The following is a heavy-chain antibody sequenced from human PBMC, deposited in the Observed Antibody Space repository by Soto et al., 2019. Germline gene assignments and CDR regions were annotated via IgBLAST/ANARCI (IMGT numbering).Heavy chain of an antibody. V-gene: IGHV3-33*01. CDR1: GFTFSSYG. D-gene: IGHD3-3*01. J-gene: IGHJ6*02. Sequence: GGSLRLSCAASGFTFSSYGMHWVRQAPGKGLEWVAVIWYDGSNKYYADSVKGRFTISRDNSKNTLYLQMNSLRAEDTAVYYCARGFWSGYYGYYYYGMDVWGQGTTVTVSS. CDR3: ARGFWSGYYGYYYYGMDV. CDR2: IWYDGSNK.